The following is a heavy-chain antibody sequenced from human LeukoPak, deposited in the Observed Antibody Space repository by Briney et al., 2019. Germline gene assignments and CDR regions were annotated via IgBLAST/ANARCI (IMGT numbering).Heavy chain of an antibody. CDR3: ARVIVVVPAAIQGEFDY. J-gene: IGHJ4*02. Sequence: GSLRLSCAASGFTFRSHAMHWVRQAPGKGLEWVSGISWNSGSIGYADSVKGRFTISRDNSKNTLYLQMNSLRAEDTAVYYCARVIVVVPAAIQGEFDYWGQGTLVTVSS. V-gene: IGHV3-64*04. CDR2: ISWNSGSI. CDR1: GFTFRSHA. D-gene: IGHD2-2*02.